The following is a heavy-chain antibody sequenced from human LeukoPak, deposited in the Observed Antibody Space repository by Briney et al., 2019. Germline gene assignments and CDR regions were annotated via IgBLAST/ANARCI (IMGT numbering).Heavy chain of an antibody. CDR1: GYTFTCYY. D-gene: IGHD2-2*01. Sequence: ASVKVSCKASGYTFTCYYMHRVRQAPGQGLEWMGWINPNSGGTNYAQKFQGRVTMTRDTSISTAYVELSRLRSDDTAVYYCARGKDGGAGIVVVPAVFDYWGQGTLVTVSS. CDR2: INPNSGGT. V-gene: IGHV1-2*02. J-gene: IGHJ4*02. CDR3: ARGKDGGAGIVVVPAVFDY.